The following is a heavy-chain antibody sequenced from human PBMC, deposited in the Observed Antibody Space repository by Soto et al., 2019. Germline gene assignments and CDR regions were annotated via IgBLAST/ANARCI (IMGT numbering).Heavy chain of an antibody. CDR2: ISSDGRNT. CDR3: IKASTVTGVGGYR. Sequence: LRLSCAASGLAFISYWMQWVRQAPGKGPVWVSRISSDGRNTTYADFVKGRFTISRDNAENTLHLQMTSLTDADTAVYYCIKASTVTGVGGYRWGQGTLVTVSS. CDR1: GLAFISYW. V-gene: IGHV3-74*01. D-gene: IGHD6-19*01. J-gene: IGHJ5*02.